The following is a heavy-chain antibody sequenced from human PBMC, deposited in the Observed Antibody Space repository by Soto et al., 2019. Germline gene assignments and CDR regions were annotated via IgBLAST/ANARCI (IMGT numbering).Heavy chain of an antibody. V-gene: IGHV4-31*03. D-gene: IGHD2-2*01. CDR1: GGSINSGAHY. CDR2: IYYSGDP. CDR3: ARVESASWLAY. J-gene: IGHJ4*02. Sequence: QVQLQESGPGLVKPSQTLSLTCTVSGGSINSGAHYWSWLRQHPGKGLEWIGYIYYSGDPQYNPSLKSRVTISLDTSKNQFSLKLNSVTAADTAVYYCARVESASWLAYWGQGTLVTVSS.